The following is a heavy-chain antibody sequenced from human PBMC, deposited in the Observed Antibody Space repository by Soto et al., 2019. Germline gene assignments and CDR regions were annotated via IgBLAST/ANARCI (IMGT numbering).Heavy chain of an antibody. CDR2: ISYDGSNK. J-gene: IGHJ4*02. CDR1: GFTFSSYA. V-gene: IGHV3-30-3*01. D-gene: IGHD3-22*01. Sequence: PGGSLRLSCAASGFTFSSYAMHWVRQAPGKGLEWVAVISYDGSNKYYADSVKGRFTISRDNSKNTLYLQMNSLRAEDTAVYNCARSTYYYDSSGYYPFDYWGQGTLVTVSS. CDR3: ARSTYYYDSSGYYPFDY.